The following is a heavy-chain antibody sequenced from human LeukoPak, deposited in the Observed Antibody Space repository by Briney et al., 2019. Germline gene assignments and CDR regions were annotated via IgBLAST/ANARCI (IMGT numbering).Heavy chain of an antibody. CDR2: ISYTGST. CDR1: GGSISRYY. D-gene: IGHD4-17*01. J-gene: IGHJ5*02. CDR3: ARGSDYGDPPFFDP. Sequence: PSETLSLTCTVSGGSISRYYWSWIRQPPGKGLEWIGYISYTGSTTYNSSLKSRVSISLDTSQNQFSLKLTSVTPADTAVYYCARGSDYGDPPFFDPWGQGTLVTVSS. V-gene: IGHV4-59*01.